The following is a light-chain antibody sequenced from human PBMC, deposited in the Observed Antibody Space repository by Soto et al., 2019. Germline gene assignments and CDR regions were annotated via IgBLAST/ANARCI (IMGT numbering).Light chain of an antibody. CDR1: QTTRSD. CDR2: DAS. CDR3: HQYNTWPLT. V-gene: IGKV3-15*01. J-gene: IGKJ4*01. Sequence: EIVMTQSPVTLSVSPGERATLSCRASQTTRSDLAWYQQKPGQAPRLLISDASTRATGIPARFNGSGSGTEFTLAISSLQSEDFAIYYCHQYNTWPLTFGGGTKVDI.